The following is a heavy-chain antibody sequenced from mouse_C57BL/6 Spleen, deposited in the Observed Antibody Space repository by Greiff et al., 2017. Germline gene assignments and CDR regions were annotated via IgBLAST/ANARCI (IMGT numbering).Heavy chain of an antibody. CDR1: GYTFTSYW. V-gene: IGHV1-50*01. CDR3: ARRGTTVVFDY. Sequence: QVQLQQPGAELVKPGASVKLSCKASGYTFTSYWMQWVKQRPGQGLEWIGEIDPSDSYTNYNQKFKGKATLTVDTFSSTAYMQLSSLTSEDSAVYYCARRGTTVVFDYWGQGTTLTVSS. J-gene: IGHJ2*01. CDR2: IDPSDSYT. D-gene: IGHD1-1*01.